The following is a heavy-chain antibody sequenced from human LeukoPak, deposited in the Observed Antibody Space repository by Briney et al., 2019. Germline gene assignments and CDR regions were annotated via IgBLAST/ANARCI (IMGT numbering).Heavy chain of an antibody. Sequence: PSQTLSLTCTVSGGSISSGSYYWGWIRQPAGKGLEWIGRIYTSGSTNYNPSLKSRVTISVDTSKNQFSLKLSSVTAADTAVYYCARDSYCGGDCYPDNAFDIWGQGTIVTVSS. D-gene: IGHD2-21*02. CDR2: IYTSGST. V-gene: IGHV4-61*02. CDR1: GGSISSGSYY. J-gene: IGHJ3*02. CDR3: ARDSYCGGDCYPDNAFDI.